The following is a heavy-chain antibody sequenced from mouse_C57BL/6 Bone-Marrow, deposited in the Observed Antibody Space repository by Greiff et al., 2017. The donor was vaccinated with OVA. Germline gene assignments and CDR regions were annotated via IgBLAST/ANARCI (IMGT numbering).Heavy chain of an antibody. CDR2: IYPRSGNT. CDR3: ARHGLLRYFDY. CDR1: GYTFTSYG. V-gene: IGHV1-81*01. Sequence: VQLQQSGAELARPGASVKLSCKASGYTFTSYGISWVKQRTGQGLEWIGEIYPRSGNTYYNEKFKGKTTLTADKSSSTVYMELSRWTSEDSAVYFCARHGLLRYFDYWGQGTTLTVSS. J-gene: IGHJ2*01. D-gene: IGHD2-13*01.